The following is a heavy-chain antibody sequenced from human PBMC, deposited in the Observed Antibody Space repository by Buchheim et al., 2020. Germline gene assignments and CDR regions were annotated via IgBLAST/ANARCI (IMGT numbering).Heavy chain of an antibody. CDR1: GFTFSTYG. Sequence: QVQLVESGGGVVQPGRSLRLSCAASGFTFSTYGMHWVRQAPGKGLEWVAVISHDESHKYYADLVKGRFTISRDISKNKLFLQKNSLRAEDTAVYYCARDCQGGTTMAPLCNRVDPWGQGTL. D-gene: IGHD1-1*01. CDR2: ISHDESHK. J-gene: IGHJ5*02. CDR3: ARDCQGGTTMAPLCNRVDP. V-gene: IGHV3-30*03.